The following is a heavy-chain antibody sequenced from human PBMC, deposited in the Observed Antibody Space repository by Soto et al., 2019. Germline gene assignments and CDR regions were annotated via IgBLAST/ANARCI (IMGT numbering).Heavy chain of an antibody. V-gene: IGHV1-69*13. CDR1: GGTFSSYA. CDR2: IIPIFGTA. CDR3: ARPTVRGVIGYNWFDP. Sequence: WASVKVSCRTSGGTFSSYAISWARQAPGQGLEWMGGIIPIFGTANYAKKFQGRVTITAEESTSTASMELSSRRSEDTAVYYCARPTVRGVIGYNWFDPWGKGTLVTV. D-gene: IGHD3-10*01. J-gene: IGHJ5*02.